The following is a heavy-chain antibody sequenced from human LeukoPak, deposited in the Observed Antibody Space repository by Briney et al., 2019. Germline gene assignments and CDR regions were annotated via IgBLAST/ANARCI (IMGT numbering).Heavy chain of an antibody. CDR3: TTDRPYNWNEGKDLNEYPIYYYYYYMDV. Sequence: PGGSLRLSCAASGFTFSNAWMGWVRQAPGKGLEWVGRIKSKTDGGTTDYAAPVKGRFTISRDDSKNTLYLQMNSLKTEDTAVYYCTTDRPYNWNEGKDLNEYPIYYYYYYMDVWGKGTTVTVSS. J-gene: IGHJ6*03. CDR2: IKSKTDGGTT. CDR1: GFTFSNAW. D-gene: IGHD1-1*01. V-gene: IGHV3-15*01.